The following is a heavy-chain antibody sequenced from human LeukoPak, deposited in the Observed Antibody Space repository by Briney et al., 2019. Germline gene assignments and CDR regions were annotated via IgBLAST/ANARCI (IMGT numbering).Heavy chain of an antibody. CDR1: GGSISSGGYY. D-gene: IGHD3/OR15-3a*01. J-gene: IGHJ4*02. V-gene: IGHV4-30-2*01. CDR3: ARVWTGYPGHY. Sequence: PSETLSLTCTVSGGSISSGGYYWSWIRQPPGKGLEWIGYIYHSGSTYYNPSLKSRVTISVDRSKNQFSLKLSSVTAADTAVYYCARVWTGYPGHYWGQGTLVTVSS. CDR2: IYHSGST.